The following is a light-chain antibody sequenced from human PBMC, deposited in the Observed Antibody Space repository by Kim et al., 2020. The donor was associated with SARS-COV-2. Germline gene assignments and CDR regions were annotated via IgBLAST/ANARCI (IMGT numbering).Light chain of an antibody. Sequence: ENALTQSPGTLSLSPGERATLSCRASQSVSSSYLAWYQQKPGQAPRLLIYGAFNRATGIPDRFSGSGSGTDFTLIISRLEPEDFTVYYCQQYGSSPITFGQGTRLEIK. CDR2: GAF. CDR3: QQYGSSPIT. V-gene: IGKV3-20*01. CDR1: QSVSSSY. J-gene: IGKJ5*01.